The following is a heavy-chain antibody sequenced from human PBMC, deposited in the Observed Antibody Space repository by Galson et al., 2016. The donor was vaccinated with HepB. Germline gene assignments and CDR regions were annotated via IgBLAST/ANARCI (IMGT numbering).Heavy chain of an antibody. J-gene: IGHJ6*02. CDR2: ISYDGRNK. Sequence: SLRLSCAASAFTFSSYAMHWVRQAPGKGLEWVAVISYDGRNKYYADSVKGRFTISRDNSKNTLYLQMNSLRPEDTALYYCARDGPGDFWGGYYTSSYQFYGMDVWGQGTSVTVSS. D-gene: IGHD3-3*01. V-gene: IGHV3-30*04. CDR1: AFTFSSYA. CDR3: ARDGPGDFWGGYYTSSYQFYGMDV.